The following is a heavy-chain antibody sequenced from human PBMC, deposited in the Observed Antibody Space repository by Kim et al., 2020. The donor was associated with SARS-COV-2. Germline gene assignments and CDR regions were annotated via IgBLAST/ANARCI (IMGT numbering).Heavy chain of an antibody. Sequence: ASVKVSCKASGYTFTGYYMHWVRQAPGQGLEWMGRINPNSGGTNYAQKFQGMVTMTRDTSISTAYMELSRLRSDDTVVYYCAREGYGSKGAFDIWGQGTMVTVSS. CDR3: AREGYGSKGAFDI. CDR1: GYTFTGYY. V-gene: IGHV1-2*05. CDR2: INPNSGGT. J-gene: IGHJ3*02. D-gene: IGHD3-10*01.